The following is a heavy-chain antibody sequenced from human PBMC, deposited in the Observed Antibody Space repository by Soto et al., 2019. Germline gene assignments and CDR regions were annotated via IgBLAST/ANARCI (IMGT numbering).Heavy chain of an antibody. J-gene: IGHJ6*03. D-gene: IGHD6-13*01. CDR2: IYYSGST. CDR1: GGSISSSSYY. CDR3: AILLGSSSWYDYMDV. V-gene: IGHV4-39*01. Sequence: SETLSLTCTVSGGSISSSSYYWGWIRQPPGKGLEWIGSIYYSGSTYYNPSLKSRVTISVDTSKNQFSLKLSSVTAADTAVYYCAILLGSSSWYDYMDVWGKGTTVTVSS.